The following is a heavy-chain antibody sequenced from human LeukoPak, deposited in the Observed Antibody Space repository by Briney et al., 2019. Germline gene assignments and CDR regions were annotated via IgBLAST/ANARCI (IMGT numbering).Heavy chain of an antibody. CDR1: GGTFSSYA. V-gene: IGHV1-69*13. D-gene: IGHD2-8*01. Sequence: SVKVSCKASGGTFSSYASSWVRQAPGQGLEWMGGIIPIFGTANCAQKFQGRVTITADESTSTAYMELSSLRSEDTAVYYCAAPQGALKVYAISNYYYYYGMDVWGQGTTVTVSS. CDR2: IIPIFGTA. J-gene: IGHJ6*02. CDR3: AAPQGALKVYAISNYYYYYGMDV.